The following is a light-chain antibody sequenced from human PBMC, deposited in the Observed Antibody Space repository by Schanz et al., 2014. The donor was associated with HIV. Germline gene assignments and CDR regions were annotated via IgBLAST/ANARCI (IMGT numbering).Light chain of an antibody. CDR3: QQYDSSPQIT. CDR2: GAS. J-gene: IGKJ5*01. CDR1: QSSSTY. V-gene: IGKV3-20*01. Sequence: EIVMTQSPGTLSLSPGERATLSCRASQSSSTYLAWYQHNPGQAPRLLIYGASTRATGIPDRFSGSGSGTDFTLTISRLEPEDSAVYYCQQYDSSPQITFGQGTRLEIK.